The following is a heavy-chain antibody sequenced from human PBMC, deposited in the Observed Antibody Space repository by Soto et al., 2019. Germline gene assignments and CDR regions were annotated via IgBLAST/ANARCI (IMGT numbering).Heavy chain of an antibody. CDR2: INPNSGGT. D-gene: IGHD6-19*01. V-gene: IGHV1-2*02. CDR3: ARDLHQVWGIAVAGLTPYYFDY. CDR1: GYTFTGYY. J-gene: IGHJ4*02. Sequence: ASVKVSCKASGYTFTGYYMHWVRQAPGQGLEWMGWINPNSGGTNYAQKFQGRVTMTRDTSISTAYMELSRLRSDDTAVYYCARDLHQVWGIAVAGLTPYYFDYWGQGTLVTVSS.